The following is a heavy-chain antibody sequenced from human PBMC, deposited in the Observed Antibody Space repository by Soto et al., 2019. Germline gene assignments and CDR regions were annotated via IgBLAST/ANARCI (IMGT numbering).Heavy chain of an antibody. V-gene: IGHV1-8*01. CDR3: ARGRGCSSTSCYGGYYYYYYYMDV. CDR2: MNPNSGNT. J-gene: IGHJ6*03. CDR1: GYTFTSYD. Sequence: GASVKVSCKASGYTFTSYDINWVRQATGQGLEWMGWMNPNSGNTGYAQKFQGRVTMTRNTSISTAYMELSSLRSEDTAVYYCARGRGCSSTSCYGGYYYYYYYMDVWGKGTKVTVSS. D-gene: IGHD2-2*01.